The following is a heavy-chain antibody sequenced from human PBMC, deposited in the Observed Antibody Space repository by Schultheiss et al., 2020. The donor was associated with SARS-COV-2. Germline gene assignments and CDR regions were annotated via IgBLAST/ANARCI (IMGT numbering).Heavy chain of an antibody. Sequence: SETLSLTCTVSGDSITSYYWNWIRQSPGKGLEWIGYIYYSGSTNYNPSLKSRVTISVDTSKNQFSLKLSSVTAADTAVYYCAKDVHSSGWYGGFDYWGQGTLVTVSS. V-gene: IGHV4-59*01. J-gene: IGHJ4*02. CDR3: AKDVHSSGWYGGFDY. CDR2: IYYSGST. D-gene: IGHD6-19*01. CDR1: GDSITSYY.